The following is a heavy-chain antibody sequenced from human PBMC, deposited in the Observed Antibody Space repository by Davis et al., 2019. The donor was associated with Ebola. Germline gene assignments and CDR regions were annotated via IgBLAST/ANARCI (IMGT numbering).Heavy chain of an antibody. CDR3: ARSDQ. Sequence: GESLKISCAASRLTFSSYAMSWVRQAPGKGLEWVSTISGSGTYTYYADSVKGRFTISRDNAKNSLYLQMNSLRAEDTAVYYCARSDQWGQGTLVTVSS. CDR2: ISGSGTYT. V-gene: IGHV3-21*01. J-gene: IGHJ4*02. D-gene: IGHD2-21*01. CDR1: RLTFSSYA.